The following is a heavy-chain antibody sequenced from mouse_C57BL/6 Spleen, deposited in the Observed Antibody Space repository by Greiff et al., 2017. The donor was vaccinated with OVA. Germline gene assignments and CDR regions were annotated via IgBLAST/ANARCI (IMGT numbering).Heavy chain of an antibody. CDR3: ESTVVEAMDY. CDR2: INYDGSSN. D-gene: IGHD1-1*01. J-gene: IGHJ4*01. CDR1: GFTFSDYY. V-gene: IGHV5-16*01. Sequence: EVNVVESEGGLVQPGSSMKLSCTASGFTFSDYYMAWVRQVPEKGLEWVANINYDGSSNYYLDPLKSRFIISRDTAKHILYLQMSSLKSEAAATYYCESTVVEAMDYWGQGTSVTVSS.